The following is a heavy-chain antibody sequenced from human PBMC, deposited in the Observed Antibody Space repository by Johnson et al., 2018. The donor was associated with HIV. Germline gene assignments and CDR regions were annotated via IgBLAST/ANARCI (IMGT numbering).Heavy chain of an antibody. V-gene: IGHV3-64*04. D-gene: IGHD1-26*01. CDR1: RFTFRSYA. CDR3: ARETDIAPYSGSYPTQAFDI. Sequence: QVQLVESGGGSILPGRSLRFSCTASRFTFRSYAMHWVRQAPGKGLDYVSAISSNGGRTYYANSVKGRFTISRDNSKNTLYLQMNSLRAEDTAVYYCARETDIAPYSGSYPTQAFDIWGQGTMVTVSS. J-gene: IGHJ3*02. CDR2: ISSNGGRT.